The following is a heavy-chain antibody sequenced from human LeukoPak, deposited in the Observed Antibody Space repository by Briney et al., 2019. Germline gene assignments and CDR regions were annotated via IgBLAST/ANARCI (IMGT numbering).Heavy chain of an antibody. J-gene: IGHJ4*02. V-gene: IGHV3-33*08. Sequence: PGGSLRLSCAASGFTFSDYYMSWIRQAPGKGLEWVAVIWYDGSNKYYADSVKGRFTISRDNSKNTLYLQMNSLRAEDTAVYYCARWGLLRSFDYWGQGTLVTVSS. CDR1: GFTFSDYY. CDR3: ARWGLLRSFDY. CDR2: IWYDGSNK. D-gene: IGHD1-26*01.